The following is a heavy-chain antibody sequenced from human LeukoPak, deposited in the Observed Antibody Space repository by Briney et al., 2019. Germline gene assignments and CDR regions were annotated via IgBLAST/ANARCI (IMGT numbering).Heavy chain of an antibody. CDR1: GFTFSSYA. CDR2: ISYDGSNK. V-gene: IGHV3-30-3*01. D-gene: IGHD3-16*01. Sequence: QPGRSLRLSCAASGFTFSSYAVHWVRQAPGKGLEWVAVISYDGSNKYYADSVKGRFTISRDNSKNTLYLQMNSLRAEDTAVYYCARTLGIRLGAFDIWGQGTMVTVSS. J-gene: IGHJ3*02. CDR3: ARTLGIRLGAFDI.